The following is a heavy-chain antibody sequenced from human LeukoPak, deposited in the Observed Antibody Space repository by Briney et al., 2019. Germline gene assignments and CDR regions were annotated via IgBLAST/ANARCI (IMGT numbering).Heavy chain of an antibody. V-gene: IGHV3-7*01. D-gene: IGHD3-9*01. CDR1: GFSFSSYW. CDR3: ARDGYFDWLNNFDY. Sequence: GGSLRLSCAVSGFSFSSYWMSWVRQAPGKGLDWVANTKQDGSEKYYVDSVKGRFTISRDNAKNSLYLQMNSLRAEDTAVYYCARDGYFDWLNNFDYWGQGTLVTVSS. CDR2: TKQDGSEK. J-gene: IGHJ4*02.